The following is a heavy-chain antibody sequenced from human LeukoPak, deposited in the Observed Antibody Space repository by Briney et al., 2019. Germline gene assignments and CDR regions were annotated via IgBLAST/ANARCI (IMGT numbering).Heavy chain of an antibody. Sequence: GGSLRLSCAASGFTVSSNYMSWVRQAPGKGLEWVSVIYSGGSTYYADSVKGRFTISRDNSKNTLYLQMNSLRAEDTAVYYCARDRGKSSDQDAFDIWGQGTMVTVSS. CDR1: GFTVSSNY. D-gene: IGHD3-22*01. J-gene: IGHJ3*02. CDR2: IYSGGST. V-gene: IGHV3-53*01. CDR3: ARDRGKSSDQDAFDI.